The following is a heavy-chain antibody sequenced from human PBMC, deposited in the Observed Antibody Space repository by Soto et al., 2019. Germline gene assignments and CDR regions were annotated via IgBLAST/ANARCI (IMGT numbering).Heavy chain of an antibody. CDR2: FYYSGST. J-gene: IGHJ6*02. CDR3: ADGGNWNDTLASYYGVDV. Sequence: SETLSLNCTGSGGSLSSSSYYWGWIRQPPGKGLEWIGSFYYSGSTYYNPSLKSRVSISVDTSKNEFSLKLSSVTAADTAVYYCADGGNWNDTLASYYGVDVWGQGTTVTVSS. D-gene: IGHD1-20*01. V-gene: IGHV4-39*01. CDR1: GGSLSSSSYY.